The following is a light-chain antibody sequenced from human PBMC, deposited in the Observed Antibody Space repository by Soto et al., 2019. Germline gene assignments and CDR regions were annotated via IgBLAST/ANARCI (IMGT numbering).Light chain of an antibody. CDR2: DVS. J-gene: IGLJ1*01. Sequence: QSVLTQPASVSGSPGQSITISCTGTSSDVGGYNYVSWYQHHPGKAPKLMIYDVSNRPSGVSNRFSGSKSGNTASLSISGLQPEDEADYYCSSYRPRNTRQIVCGTGTKVTVL. CDR3: SSYRPRNTRQIV. CDR1: SSDVGGYNY. V-gene: IGLV2-14*03.